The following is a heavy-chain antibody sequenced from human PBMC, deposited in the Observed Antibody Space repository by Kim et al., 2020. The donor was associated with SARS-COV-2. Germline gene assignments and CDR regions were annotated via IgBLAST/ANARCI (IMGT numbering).Heavy chain of an antibody. D-gene: IGHD6-13*01. Sequence: GGSLRLSCAASGFTFSSYAMHWVRQAPGKGLEWVAVISYDGSNKYYADSVKGRFTISRDNSKNTLYLQMNSLRAEDTAVYYCARGGITYSSSWEYFDYWG. V-gene: IGHV3-30*04. J-gene: IGHJ4*01. CDR3: ARGGITYSSSWEYFDY. CDR2: ISYDGSNK. CDR1: GFTFSSYA.